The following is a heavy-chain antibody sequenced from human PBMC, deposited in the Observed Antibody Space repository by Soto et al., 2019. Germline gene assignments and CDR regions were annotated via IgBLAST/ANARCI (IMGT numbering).Heavy chain of an antibody. V-gene: IGHV2-5*02. CDR3: AHRPRGVTYGFDF. CDR2: LYWDDVE. J-gene: IGHJ4*02. D-gene: IGHD2-21*02. Sequence: QITLNESGPTLVKPTQTLTLTCTFSGFSLSTRGVGVGWIRQPPGKALEWLALLYWDDVERYSPSLMSRLTITKDTSKNQVFLTMNNMDPGDTATYYCAHRPRGVTYGFDFWGQGTLVTVAS. CDR1: GFSLSTRGVG.